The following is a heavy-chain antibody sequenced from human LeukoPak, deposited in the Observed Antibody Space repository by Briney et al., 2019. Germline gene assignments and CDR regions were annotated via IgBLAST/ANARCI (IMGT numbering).Heavy chain of an antibody. J-gene: IGHJ6*03. CDR3: AKDDNWRGSYNYYYMDV. CDR1: GVNFGSYG. CDR2: IWYDGSSE. Sequence: PGGSLRLSCAASGVNFGSYGMHWVRQAPGKGLEWVARIWYDGSSEQYADSVKGRFTISRDNARDTLYLQMNSLRAEDTALYYCAKDDNWRGSYNYYYMDVWGKGTSVTVS. V-gene: IGHV3-33*06. D-gene: IGHD3-3*01.